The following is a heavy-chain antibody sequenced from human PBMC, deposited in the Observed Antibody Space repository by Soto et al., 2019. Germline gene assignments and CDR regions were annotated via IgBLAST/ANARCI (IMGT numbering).Heavy chain of an antibody. V-gene: IGHV3-15*07. J-gene: IGHJ4*02. D-gene: IGHD3-3*01. CDR3: TTDSIFGVVIITRVILGY. CDR2: IKSKTDGGTT. Sequence: GGSLRLSCAASGFTFSNAWMNWVRQAPGKGLEWVGRIKSKTDGGTTDYAAPVKGRFTISRDDSKNTLYLQMNSLKTEDTAVYYCTTDSIFGVVIITRVILGYWGQGTLVTVSS. CDR1: GFTFSNAW.